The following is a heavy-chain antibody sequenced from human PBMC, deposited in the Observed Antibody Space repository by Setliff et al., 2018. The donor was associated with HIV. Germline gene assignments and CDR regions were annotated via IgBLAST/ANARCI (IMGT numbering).Heavy chain of an antibody. D-gene: IGHD3-3*01. CDR1: GGSISSYY. Sequence: PSETLSLTCTVSGGSISSYYWGWIRQFPGKGLEWIGSIYYSGSTYYHPSLKSRVTISVDTSKNQFSLKLSSVTAADTAVYYCTRGIQYYNLWRGYTNYYHMDVWGRGTTVTVSS. J-gene: IGHJ6*03. CDR2: IYYSGST. V-gene: IGHV4-39*07. CDR3: TRGIQYYNLWRGYTNYYHMDV.